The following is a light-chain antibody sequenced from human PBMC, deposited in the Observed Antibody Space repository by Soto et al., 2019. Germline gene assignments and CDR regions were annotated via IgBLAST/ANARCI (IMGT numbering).Light chain of an antibody. J-gene: IGLJ1*01. Sequence: QSALTQPASVSGSPGQSITISCTGTGSDIGRSDFVSWFQQLPGSVPKLVIYKVTGRPSGTSDRFSGSKSGNTASLTISGLQPEDEADYYCISCTSVNTRCVFGSGTKLTVL. V-gene: IGLV2-14*01. CDR3: ISCTSVNTRCV. CDR1: GSDIGRSDF. CDR2: KVT.